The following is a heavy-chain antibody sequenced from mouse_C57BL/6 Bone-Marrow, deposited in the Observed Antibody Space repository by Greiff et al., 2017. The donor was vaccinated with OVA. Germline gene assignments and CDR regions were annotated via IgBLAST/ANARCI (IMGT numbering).Heavy chain of an antibody. Sequence: VQLKESGPVLVKPGASVKMSCKASGYTFTDYYMNWVKQSHGKSLEWIGVINPYNGGTSYNQKFKGKATLTVDKSSSTAYMELNSLTSEDSAVYYCARDYYGSSYDVWGTGTTVTVSS. CDR1: GYTFTDYY. J-gene: IGHJ1*03. V-gene: IGHV1-19*01. CDR3: ARDYYGSSYDV. D-gene: IGHD1-1*01. CDR2: INPYNGGT.